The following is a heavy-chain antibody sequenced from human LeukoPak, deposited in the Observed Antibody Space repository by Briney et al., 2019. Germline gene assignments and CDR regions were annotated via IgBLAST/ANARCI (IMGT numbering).Heavy chain of an antibody. CDR3: ARGSSSPPYYYYYMDV. D-gene: IGHD6-13*01. V-gene: IGHV1-69*13. Sequence: SVKVSCKASGGTFSSYAISWVRQAPGQGLEWMGGIIPIFGTANYAQKFQGRVTNTADESTSTAYMELSSLRSEDTAVYYCARGSSSPPYYYYYMDVWGKGTTVTVSS. CDR2: IIPIFGTA. J-gene: IGHJ6*03. CDR1: GGTFSSYA.